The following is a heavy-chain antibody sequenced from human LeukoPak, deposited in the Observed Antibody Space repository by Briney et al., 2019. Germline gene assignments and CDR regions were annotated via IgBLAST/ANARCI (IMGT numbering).Heavy chain of an antibody. CDR1: GGSISSGGYS. Sequence: SQTLSLTCAVSGGSISSGGYSWRWIRQPPGKGLEWVGYIYHSGSTYYNPSLKSRVTISVDRSKNQFSLKLSSVTAADTAVYYCARGGDYDSSGYYYEVPWFDPWGQGTLVTVSS. CDR3: ARGGDYDSSGYYYEVPWFDP. D-gene: IGHD3-22*01. V-gene: IGHV4-30-2*01. J-gene: IGHJ5*02. CDR2: IYHSGST.